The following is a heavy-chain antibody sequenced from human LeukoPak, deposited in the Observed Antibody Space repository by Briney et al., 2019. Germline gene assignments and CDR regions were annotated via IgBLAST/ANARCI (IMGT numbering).Heavy chain of an antibody. CDR3: ARDHQIVVVVAATPRFDY. CDR2: IIAYNGNT. D-gene: IGHD2-15*01. V-gene: IGHV1-18*01. Sequence: ASVKVSCKASGYTFTSYGISWVRQAPGQGLEWMGWIIAYNGNTNYAQKPHGRVTMTTDTSTSTAYMELRSLRSDDTAVYYCARDHQIVVVVAATPRFDYWGQGTLVTVSS. J-gene: IGHJ4*02. CDR1: GYTFTSYG.